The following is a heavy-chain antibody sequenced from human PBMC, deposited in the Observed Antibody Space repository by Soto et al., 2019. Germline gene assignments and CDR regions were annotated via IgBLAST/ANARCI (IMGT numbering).Heavy chain of an antibody. Sequence: SETLSLTCAVSGGSISNTNWWSWVRQPPGKGLEWIGEIYHSGITNYNPSLKSRVTISVDKSKNQFSLKLSSVTAADTAMYYCERAFQSSSWPFDYWGQGTLVTVSS. CDR2: IYHSGIT. CDR3: ERAFQSSSWPFDY. V-gene: IGHV4-4*02. J-gene: IGHJ4*02. D-gene: IGHD6-13*01. CDR1: GGSISNTNW.